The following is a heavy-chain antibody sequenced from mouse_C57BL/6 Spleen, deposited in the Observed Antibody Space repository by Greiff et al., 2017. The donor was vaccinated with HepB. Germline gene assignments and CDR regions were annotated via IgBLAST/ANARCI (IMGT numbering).Heavy chain of an antibody. CDR3: ARGVGPYYFDY. D-gene: IGHD1-1*02. Sequence: EVNVVESEGGLVQPGSSMKLSCTASGFTFSDYYMAWVRQVPEKGLEWVANINYDGSSTYYLDSLKSRFIISRDNAKNILYLQMSSLKSEDTATYYCARGVGPYYFDYWGQGTTLTVSS. V-gene: IGHV5-16*01. J-gene: IGHJ2*01. CDR1: GFTFSDYY. CDR2: INYDGSST.